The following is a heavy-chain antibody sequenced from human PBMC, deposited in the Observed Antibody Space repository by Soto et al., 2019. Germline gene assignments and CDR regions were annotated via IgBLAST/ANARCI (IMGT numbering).Heavy chain of an antibody. Sequence: QVQLVQSGAEVKKPGSSVKVSCKASGGTFSSYAISWVRQAPGQGLEWMGGIIPIFGTANYAQKFQGRVTITADESTSTAYMELSSQRSEDTAVYYCASRRVEMATITAPIRLSPVDYWGQGTLVTVSS. CDR1: GGTFSSYA. CDR3: ASRRVEMATITAPIRLSPVDY. CDR2: IIPIFGTA. J-gene: IGHJ4*02. V-gene: IGHV1-69*01. D-gene: IGHD4-4*01.